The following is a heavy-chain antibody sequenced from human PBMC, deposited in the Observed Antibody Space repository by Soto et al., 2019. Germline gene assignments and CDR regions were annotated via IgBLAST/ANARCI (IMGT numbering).Heavy chain of an antibody. J-gene: IGHJ4*02. V-gene: IGHV5-51*01. CDR3: ARRDCSGGSCYSGPFDY. D-gene: IGHD2-15*01. Sequence: GESLKISCKGSGYSFTSYWIGWVRQMPGEGLEWMGIIYPGDSDTRYSPSFQGQVTISADKSISTAYLQWSSLKASDTAMYYCARRDCSGGSCYSGPFDYWGQGTLVTVSS. CDR1: GYSFTSYW. CDR2: IYPGDSDT.